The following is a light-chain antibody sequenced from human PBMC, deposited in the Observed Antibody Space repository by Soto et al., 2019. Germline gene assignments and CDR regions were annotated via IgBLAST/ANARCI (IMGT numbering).Light chain of an antibody. V-gene: IGKV1-8*01. CDR2: AAS. CDR3: QQYNNSPLT. J-gene: IGKJ4*01. Sequence: AIRMTQSPSSLSASTGDRVTITCRASQGISSYLAWYQQKPGKAPKLLIYAASTLQSGVPSRFSGNGSETEFTLTISSLQSEDIATYYCQQYNNSPLTFGGGTKVDIK. CDR1: QGISSY.